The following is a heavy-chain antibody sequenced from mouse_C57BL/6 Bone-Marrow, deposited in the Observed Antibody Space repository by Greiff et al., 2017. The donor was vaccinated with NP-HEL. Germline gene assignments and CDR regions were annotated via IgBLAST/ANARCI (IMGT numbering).Heavy chain of an antibody. D-gene: IGHD4-1*01. CDR2: INPYNGGT. V-gene: IGHV1-19*01. Sequence: EVQLQQSGPVLVKPGASVKMSCKASGYTFTDYYMNWVKQSHGKSLEWIGVINPYNGGTSYNQKFKGKGTLTVDKSSSTAYMELKSLTSEDSAVYYCASALTGKAWFAYWGQGTLVTVSA. CDR1: GYTFTDYY. J-gene: IGHJ3*01. CDR3: ASALTGKAWFAY.